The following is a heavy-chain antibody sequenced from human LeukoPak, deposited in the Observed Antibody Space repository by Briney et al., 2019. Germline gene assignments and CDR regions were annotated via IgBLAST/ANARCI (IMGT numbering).Heavy chain of an antibody. J-gene: IGHJ4*02. CDR3: AKDYYDNVFDY. V-gene: IGHV3-7*01. CDR2: IKPDGSEK. D-gene: IGHD3-22*01. CDR1: GFTFSTYW. Sequence: GGSLRLSCAASGFTFSTYWMGWVRQAPGKGLEWVAKIKPDGSEKDHVDSVKGRFTISRDNAKNSLYLQLNSLRAEDTAVYYCAKDYYDNVFDYWGQGTLVTVSS.